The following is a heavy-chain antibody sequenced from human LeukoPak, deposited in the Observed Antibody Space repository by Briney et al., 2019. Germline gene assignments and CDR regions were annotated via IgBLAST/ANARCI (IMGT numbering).Heavy chain of an antibody. CDR3: ARDAPYGPGRGFDY. CDR2: IYYSGST. V-gene: IGHV4-39*07. Sequence: SETLSLTCTVSGGSISSSSYYWGWIRQPPGKGLEWIGSIYYSGSTYYNPSLKSRVTISVDTSKNQFSLKLSSVTAADTAVYYCARDAPYGPGRGFDYWGQGTLVTVSS. J-gene: IGHJ4*02. D-gene: IGHD3-10*01. CDR1: GGSISSSSYY.